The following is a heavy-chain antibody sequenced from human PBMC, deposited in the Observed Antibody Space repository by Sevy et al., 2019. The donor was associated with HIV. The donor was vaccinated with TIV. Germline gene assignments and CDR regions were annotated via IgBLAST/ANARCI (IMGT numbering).Heavy chain of an antibody. CDR1: GFTFSSYA. V-gene: IGHV3-23*01. D-gene: IGHD6-19*01. J-gene: IGHJ6*02. CDR2: ISGSGGST. Sequence: GGSLRLSCAASGFTFSSYAMSWVRQAPGKGLEWVSAISGSGGSTYHADSVKGRFTISRDNSKNTQYLQMNSLRAEDTAVSHRASVPGRHVAGHHYYYYGMDVWGQRTTVPVPS. CDR3: ASVPGRHVAGHHYYYYGMDV.